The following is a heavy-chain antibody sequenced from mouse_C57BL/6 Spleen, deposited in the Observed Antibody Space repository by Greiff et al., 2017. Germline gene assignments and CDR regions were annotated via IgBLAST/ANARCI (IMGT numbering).Heavy chain of an antibody. CDR2: IHPNSGST. CDR3: ARNLFITTDYYAMDY. V-gene: IGHV1-64*01. D-gene: IGHD1-1*01. Sequence: QVQLKESGAELVKPGASVKLSCKASGYTFTSYWMHWVKQRPGQGLEWIGMIHPNSGSTNYNEKFKSKATLTVDKSSSTAYMQLSSLTSEDSAVYYCARNLFITTDYYAMDYGGQGTSVTVSS. CDR1: GYTFTSYW. J-gene: IGHJ4*01.